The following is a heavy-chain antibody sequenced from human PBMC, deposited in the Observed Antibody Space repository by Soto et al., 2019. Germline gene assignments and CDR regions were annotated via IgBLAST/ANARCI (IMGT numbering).Heavy chain of an antibody. CDR2: IDTDGSST. CDR3: ASDLYGSGSFAYYYGMDV. V-gene: IGHV3-74*01. J-gene: IGHJ6*02. D-gene: IGHD3-10*01. Sequence: SLRLSCAASGFIFSNYWMHWVRQAPGKGLVWVSRIDTDGSSTAYADSVRGRFTISRDNAKSTLYLQMNSLGAEDTAVYYCASDLYGSGSFAYYYGMDVWGQGTTVTVSS. CDR1: GFIFSNYW.